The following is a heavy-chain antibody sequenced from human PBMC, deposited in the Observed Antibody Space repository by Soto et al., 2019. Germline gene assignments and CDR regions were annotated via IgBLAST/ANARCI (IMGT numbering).Heavy chain of an antibody. CDR2: ISTRGDI. CDR3: AREETAWPLSYGLDV. D-gene: IGHD2-21*02. CDR1: EGTCRGHS. V-gene: IGHV3-21*01. J-gene: IGHJ6*02. Sequence: SSGASEGTCRGHSRNWVSPTPGKGLEWVSSISTRGDIYYADSVKGRFTISRDNAKNSVSLQMNGLRAEDTALYYCAREETAWPLSYGLDVWGQGTTVTVSS.